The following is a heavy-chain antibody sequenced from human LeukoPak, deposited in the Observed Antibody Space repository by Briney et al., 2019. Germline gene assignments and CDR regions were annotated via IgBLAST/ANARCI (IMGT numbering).Heavy chain of an antibody. D-gene: IGHD6-13*01. CDR2: ISFDGSNK. CDR1: GFTFSSYG. CDR3: AKDLSGIQDYYYGMDV. V-gene: IGHV3-30*18. Sequence: GRSLRLSCAASGFTFSSYGMHWVRQAPGKGLEWVAVISFDGSNKYYADSVKGRFTISRDNSKNTLCLQMNSLRAEDTAVYYCAKDLSGIQDYYYGMDVWGKGTTVTVSS. J-gene: IGHJ6*04.